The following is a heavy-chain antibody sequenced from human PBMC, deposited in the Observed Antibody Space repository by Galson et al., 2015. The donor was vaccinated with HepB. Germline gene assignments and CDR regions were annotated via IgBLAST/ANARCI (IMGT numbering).Heavy chain of an antibody. Sequence: SLRLSCAASGFTFTSYGMHWVRQAPGKGLEWVAVIWHDGSNIFYADSVKGRFTISRDDSKNSVYLQLNSLRVEDTAVFYCARDIGPASSVYSGYHGAFWGRGTLVTVSS. CDR3: ARDIGPASSVYSGYHGAF. CDR1: GFTFTSYG. D-gene: IGHD2-8*01. J-gene: IGHJ4*02. V-gene: IGHV3-33*01. CDR2: IWHDGSNI.